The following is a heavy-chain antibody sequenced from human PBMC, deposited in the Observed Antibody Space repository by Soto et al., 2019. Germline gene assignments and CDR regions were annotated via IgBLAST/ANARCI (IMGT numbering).Heavy chain of an antibody. Sequence: EVQLVESGGGLAQPGGSLRLSCGASGFTFSTYSMNWVRQAPGKGLEWVSYISSSSSTIYYADSVKGRCTISRDNAKNSLYLQMNSLGDEDTALYYCARGYCSGGSCYSASDYWGQGSLVTVSS. CDR3: ARGYCSGGSCYSASDY. J-gene: IGHJ4*02. V-gene: IGHV3-48*02. CDR2: ISSSSSTI. CDR1: GFTFSTYS. D-gene: IGHD2-15*01.